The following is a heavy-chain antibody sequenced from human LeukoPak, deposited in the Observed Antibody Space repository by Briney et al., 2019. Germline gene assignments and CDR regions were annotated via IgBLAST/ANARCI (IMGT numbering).Heavy chain of an antibody. CDR2: INQNGGET. CDR1: GFTFSNYW. J-gene: IGHJ4*02. D-gene: IGHD1-14*01. CDR3: ATPPSDRGTSPGFYFHY. Sequence: GGSLRLSCAASGFTFSNYWMSWVRQAPGKGLEWVANINQNGGETYYVDSVKGRFTISRDNAKNSLYLQMNSLRAEGTAVYYCATPPSDRGTSPGFYFHYWGQGALVTVSS. V-gene: IGHV3-7*01.